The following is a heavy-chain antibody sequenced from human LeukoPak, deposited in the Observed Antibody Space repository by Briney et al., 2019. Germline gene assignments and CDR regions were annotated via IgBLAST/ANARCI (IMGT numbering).Heavy chain of an antibody. V-gene: IGHV3-53*01. Sequence: GGSLRLSCTMFGLTFNNYGVHWVRQAPGKGLEWVSFFYRGDSTYYAESVRGRFTISRDNSKNTLYLLMNSLIPEDTAVYYCAREVVSIPSYFDSWGQGTLVTVSS. J-gene: IGHJ4*02. CDR3: AREVVSIPSYFDS. CDR2: FYRGDST. D-gene: IGHD2-15*01. CDR1: GLTFNNYG.